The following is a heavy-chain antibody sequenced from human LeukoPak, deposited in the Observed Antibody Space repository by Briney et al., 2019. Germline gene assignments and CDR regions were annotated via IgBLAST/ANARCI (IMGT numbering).Heavy chain of an antibody. J-gene: IGHJ3*02. V-gene: IGHV3-21*01. Sequence: GGSLRLSSTASGFTFSSYSMNWVRQAPGKGLEWVSSISSSSSYIYYADSVKGRFTISRDNAKNSLYLQMNSLRAEDTAVYYCARLANYYDSSGDGFDIWGQGTMVTVSS. D-gene: IGHD3-22*01. CDR1: GFTFSSYS. CDR2: ISSSSSYI. CDR3: ARLANYYDSSGDGFDI.